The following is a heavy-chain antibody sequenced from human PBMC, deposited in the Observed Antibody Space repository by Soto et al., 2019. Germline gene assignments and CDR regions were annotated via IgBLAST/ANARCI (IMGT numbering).Heavy chain of an antibody. CDR3: ARGPPLLW. J-gene: IGHJ4*02. V-gene: IGHV4-30-2*01. D-gene: IGHD2-21*01. CDR2: IYHSGST. CDR1: GGSISSGGYS. Sequence: SETLSLTCAVSGGSISSGGYSWSWIRQPPGKDLECIGYIYHSGSTYYKPSIKSQETISVDRSKNKFSLKQSSVTAADTAVYYCARGPPLLWWSQGTLVTVS.